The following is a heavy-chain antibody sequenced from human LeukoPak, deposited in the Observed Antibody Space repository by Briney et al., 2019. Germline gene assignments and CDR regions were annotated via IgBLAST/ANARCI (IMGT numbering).Heavy chain of an antibody. CDR2: INPSGGST. CDR1: GYTFTSYY. V-gene: IGHV1-46*01. Sequence: ASVKVSCKASGYTFTSYYMHWVRQAPGQGLEWMGIINPSGGSTSYAQKFQGRVTMARDMSTSTVCMELSSLRSEDTAVYYCARDPRNYPLDYWGQGTLVTVSS. CDR3: ARDPRNYPLDY. D-gene: IGHD5-24*01. J-gene: IGHJ4*02.